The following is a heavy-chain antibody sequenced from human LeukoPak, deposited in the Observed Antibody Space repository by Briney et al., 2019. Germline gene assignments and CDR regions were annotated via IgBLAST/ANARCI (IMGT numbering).Heavy chain of an antibody. Sequence: SETLSLTCTVSGASINSDTYYWSWIRQPPGKGLEWIGEINHSGSTNYNPSLKSRVTISVDTSKNQFSLKLSSVTAADTAVYYCARPSPYYDILTGRRRGNWFDPWGQGTLVTVSS. V-gene: IGHV4-39*07. CDR2: INHSGST. D-gene: IGHD3-9*01. CDR3: ARPSPYYDILTGRRRGNWFDP. CDR1: GASINSDTYY. J-gene: IGHJ5*02.